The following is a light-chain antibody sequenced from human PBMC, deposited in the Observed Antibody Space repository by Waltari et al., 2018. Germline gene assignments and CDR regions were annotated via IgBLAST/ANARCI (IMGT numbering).Light chain of an antibody. V-gene: IGLV1-44*01. CDR3: AVWDDSLSAWL. CDR1: SSTHGRTT. J-gene: IGLJ3*02. CDR2: IND. Sequence: QSVLTQPPSASGTPGQRVTIPCSVSSSTHGRTTINWYQHFPGTAPKLVIYINDQRPSGVPDRFSGSKSGTSASLAISGLQSDDEAEYSCAVWDDSLSAWLFGGGTKLAVL.